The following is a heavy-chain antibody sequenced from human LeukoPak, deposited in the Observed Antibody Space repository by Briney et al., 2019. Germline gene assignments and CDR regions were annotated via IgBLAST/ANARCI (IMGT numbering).Heavy chain of an antibody. CDR1: GFTFSSYG. Sequence: GGSLRLSCAASGFTFSSYGMHWVRQAPGKGLEWVAVISYDGSNKYYADSVKGRFTISRDNSKNTLYLQMNSLRAEDTAVYYCANGPEAAPGGYWGQGTVVTVSS. D-gene: IGHD1-14*01. V-gene: IGHV3-30*18. CDR2: ISYDGSNK. CDR3: ANGPEAAPGGY. J-gene: IGHJ4*02.